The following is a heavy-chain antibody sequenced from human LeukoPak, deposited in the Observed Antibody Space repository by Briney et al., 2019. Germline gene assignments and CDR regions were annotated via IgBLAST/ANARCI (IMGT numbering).Heavy chain of an antibody. V-gene: IGHV1-24*01. CDR2: FDPEDGET. J-gene: IGHJ4*02. Sequence: ASVKVSCKVSGYTLTELSMHWVRQAPGKRLEWMGGFDPEDGETIYAQKFQGRVTMTEDTSTDTAYMELSSLRSEDTAVYYCATDSGSTNPYYFDYWGQGTLVTVSS. D-gene: IGHD2-2*01. CDR1: GYTLTELS. CDR3: ATDSGSTNPYYFDY.